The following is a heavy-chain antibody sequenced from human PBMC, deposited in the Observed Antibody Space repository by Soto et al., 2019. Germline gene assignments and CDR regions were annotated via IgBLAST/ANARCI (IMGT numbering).Heavy chain of an antibody. V-gene: IGHV4-30-4*01. J-gene: IGHJ6*02. CDR3: ARDRAKWKDYYYYGMDV. CDR2: TYYRGST. Sequence: QVQLQESGPGLVKPSQTLSLTCTVSGGSISSGDDFWTWIRQPPGKALEWIGYTYYRGSTYYNPSLESRLTMSVGTSKNQFSLKLSSVTAADTAVYYCARDRAKWKDYYYYGMDVWGQGTTVTVSS. D-gene: IGHD1-20*01. CDR1: GGSISSGDDF.